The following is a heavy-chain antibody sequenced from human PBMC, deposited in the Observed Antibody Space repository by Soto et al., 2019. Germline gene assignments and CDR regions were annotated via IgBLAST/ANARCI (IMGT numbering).Heavy chain of an antibody. CDR1: GFTFSSYS. Sequence: GGSLRLSCAASGFTFSSYSMNWVRQAPGKGLEWVSYISSSSSTIYYADSVKGRFTISRDNAKNSLYLQMNSLRDEDTAVYYCARDSSTMEDSSGYYPEFDFDYWGQGTLVTVSS. CDR3: ARDSSTMEDSSGYYPEFDFDY. CDR2: ISSSSSTI. J-gene: IGHJ4*02. V-gene: IGHV3-48*02. D-gene: IGHD3-22*01.